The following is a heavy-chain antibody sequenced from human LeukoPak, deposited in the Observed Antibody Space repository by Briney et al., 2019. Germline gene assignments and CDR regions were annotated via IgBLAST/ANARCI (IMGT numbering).Heavy chain of an antibody. V-gene: IGHV3-33*01. D-gene: IGHD3-22*01. CDR3: ARDFYYYDSSGCPDY. Sequence: GRSLRLSCVASGFTFSSYGMHWVRQAPGKGLEWVAVIWYDGSNKYYADSVKGRFTISRDNSKNTLYLQVNSLRAEDTAVYYCARDFYYYDSSGCPDYWGQGTLVTVSS. CDR2: IWYDGSNK. CDR1: GFTFSSYG. J-gene: IGHJ4*02.